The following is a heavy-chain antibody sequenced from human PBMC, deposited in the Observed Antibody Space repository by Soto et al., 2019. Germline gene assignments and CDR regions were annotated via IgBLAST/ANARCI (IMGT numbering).Heavy chain of an antibody. D-gene: IGHD4-17*01. CDR2: IIPILGIA. J-gene: IGHJ4*02. CDR1: GGTFSSYT. CDR3: ARAPVDYGDYGFDY. Sequence: QVQLVQSGAEVKKPGSSVKVSCKASGGTFSSYTISWVRQAHGQGLEWMGRIIPILGIANYAQKFQGRVTITADTSTRTAYMELSSLRSEDTAVYYCARAPVDYGDYGFDYWGQGTLVTVSS. V-gene: IGHV1-69*02.